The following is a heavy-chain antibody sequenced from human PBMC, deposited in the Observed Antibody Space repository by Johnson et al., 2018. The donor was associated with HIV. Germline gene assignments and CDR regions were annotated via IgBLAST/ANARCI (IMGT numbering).Heavy chain of an antibody. V-gene: IGHV3-66*01. Sequence: EVQLVESGGGLIQPGGSLRLSCAASGFTFSDHYMSWIRQAPEKGLECVSVIFSGGSTYYADSVKGRFTISRDNSKNTLYLQMTSLRAEDTAVYYCAREGIAAAGPGDDAFDIWGQGTMVTVSS. J-gene: IGHJ3*02. CDR3: AREGIAAAGPGDDAFDI. CDR1: GFTFSDHY. D-gene: IGHD6-13*01. CDR2: IFSGGST.